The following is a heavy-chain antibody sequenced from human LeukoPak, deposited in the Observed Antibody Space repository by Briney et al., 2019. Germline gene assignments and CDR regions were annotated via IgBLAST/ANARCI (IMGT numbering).Heavy chain of an antibody. CDR2: IYYSGST. Sequence: SETLSLTCTVSGGSISSSSYYWGWIRQPPGKGLEWIGSIYYSGSTYYNPSLKSRVTISVDTSKNQFSLKLSSVTAADTAVYYCARGVVGGGPFYYYYGMDVWGQGTTVTVSS. CDR3: ARGVVGGGPFYYYYGMDV. V-gene: IGHV4-39*07. CDR1: GGSISSSSYY. J-gene: IGHJ6*02. D-gene: IGHD2-21*01.